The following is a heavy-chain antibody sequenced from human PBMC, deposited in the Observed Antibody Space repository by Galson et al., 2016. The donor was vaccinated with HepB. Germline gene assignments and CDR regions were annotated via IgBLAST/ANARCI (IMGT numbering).Heavy chain of an antibody. V-gene: IGHV3-15*01. CDR2: IKSETDGGTA. CDR3: ATLSKGAIDS. CDR1: GFTFSNAW. J-gene: IGHJ4*02. D-gene: IGHD5/OR15-5a*01. Sequence: SLRLSCAASGFTFSNAWMTWVRQAPGKGLEWVGRIKSETDGGTAVYAAPVKGRFTISRDGSKNTLHLQMDSLITEDTAVYYCATLSKGAIDSWGQGTLVIVSS.